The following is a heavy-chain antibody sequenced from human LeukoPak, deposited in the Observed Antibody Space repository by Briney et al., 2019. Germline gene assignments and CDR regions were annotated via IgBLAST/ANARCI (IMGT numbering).Heavy chain of an antibody. D-gene: IGHD2-8*01. J-gene: IGHJ6*02. Sequence: PGGSLRLSCAASGFTFSNYWMIWVRQAPGKGLEWVGNIKQDGSEKRYADSVRGRFSISRDNAQTSLYLQMNSLRAEDTAVYYCARGPERTGVGTRYYYDMDVWGQGTTVTVSS. V-gene: IGHV3-7*02. CDR1: GFTFSNYW. CDR2: IKQDGSEK. CDR3: ARGPERTGVGTRYYYDMDV.